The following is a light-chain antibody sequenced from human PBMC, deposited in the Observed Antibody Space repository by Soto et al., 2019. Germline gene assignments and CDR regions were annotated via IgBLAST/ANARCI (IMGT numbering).Light chain of an antibody. CDR1: SSNIGSYNL. CDR3: CSYATNNTPHVV. V-gene: IGLV2-23*02. J-gene: IGLJ2*01. CDR2: EVF. Sequence: QSALTQPASVSGSPGQSITISCTGTSSNIGSYNLVSWYQQHPGKAPKLMIYEVFKRPSGVSNRFSGSKSGNTASLTISGLQAEDEAGYYCCSYATNNTPHVVFGGGTQLTVL.